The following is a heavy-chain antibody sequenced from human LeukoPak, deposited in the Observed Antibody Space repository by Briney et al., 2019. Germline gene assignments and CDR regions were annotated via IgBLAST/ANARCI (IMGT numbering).Heavy chain of an antibody. CDR3: ARPRGYSYGYEDH. V-gene: IGHV4-39*01. J-gene: IGHJ4*02. CDR1: GGSISSSTDY. Sequence: PSETLSLTCTVSGGSISSSTDYRGWIRQPPGKGLEWIGSVYYSGSTYYNPSLKSRVTISVDTSKSQFSLKLSSVTAADTAVYYCARPRGYSYGYEDHWGQGILVTVSS. D-gene: IGHD5-18*01. CDR2: VYYSGST.